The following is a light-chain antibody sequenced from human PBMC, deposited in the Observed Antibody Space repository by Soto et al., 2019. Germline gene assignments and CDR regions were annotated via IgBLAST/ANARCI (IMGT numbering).Light chain of an antibody. Sequence: EIVLTQSPATLSLSPGETATLSCRASQSVSGYIGWYQQKPGQAPRLLIYDASNRATGIPARFSGTGSGTDFTLTINNLEPEDFAVYYCQVRTNWSIAFGRGTRLEIK. J-gene: IGKJ5*01. CDR3: QVRTNWSIA. CDR2: DAS. CDR1: QSVSGY. V-gene: IGKV3-11*01.